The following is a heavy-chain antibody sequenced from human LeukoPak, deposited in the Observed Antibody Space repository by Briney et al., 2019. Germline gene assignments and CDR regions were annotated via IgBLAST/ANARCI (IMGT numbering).Heavy chain of an antibody. CDR1: GGSISSSSYY. CDR3: ASSEGGFGELMDQYYYMDV. V-gene: IGHV4-61*02. D-gene: IGHD3-10*01. CDR2: IYSSGST. J-gene: IGHJ6*03. Sequence: ASETLSLTCTVSGGSISSSSYYWSWIRQPAGKGLEWIGRIYSSGSTNYNPSLKSRVTMSVDTSKNQFSLKLSSVTAADTAVYYCASSEGGFGELMDQYYYMDVWGKGTTVTVSS.